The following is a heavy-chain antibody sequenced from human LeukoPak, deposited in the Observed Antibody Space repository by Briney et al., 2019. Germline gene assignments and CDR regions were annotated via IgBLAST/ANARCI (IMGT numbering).Heavy chain of an antibody. CDR1: GGSFSGYY. CDR2: INHSGST. J-gene: IGHJ5*02. V-gene: IGHV4-34*01. CDR3: ARGSAETMFVVVVAANVRWFDP. D-gene: IGHD2-15*01. Sequence: SETLSLTCAVYGGSFSGYYWSWIRQPPGKGLEWIGEINHSGSTNYNPSLKSRVTISVDTSKNQFSLKLSSVTAADTAVYYCARGSAETMFVVVVAANVRWFDPWGQGTLVTVSS.